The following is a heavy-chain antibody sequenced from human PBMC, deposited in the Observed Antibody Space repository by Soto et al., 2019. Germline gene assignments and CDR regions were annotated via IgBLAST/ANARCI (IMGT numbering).Heavy chain of an antibody. D-gene: IGHD6-13*01. J-gene: IGHJ5*02. V-gene: IGHV4-39*02. Sequence: QLQLQASGPGLVKPSATLSLTCTVSGGSISRSSYYWGWIRQPPGKGPECIGRIYKSRSTYYNPFLMSRATTSVDPSKNEFSLKLSFVTAADTAVYYCAREFDKSGAAGFDPWGQGTLVTVSS. CDR3: AREFDKSGAAGFDP. CDR2: IYKSRST. CDR1: GGSISRSSYY.